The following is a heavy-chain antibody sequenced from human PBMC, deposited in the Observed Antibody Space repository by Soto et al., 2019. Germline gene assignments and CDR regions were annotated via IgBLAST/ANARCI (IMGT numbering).Heavy chain of an antibody. CDR3: AHSWGVYGSTGSYYDHYFDY. J-gene: IGHJ4*02. Sequence: EVQLVESGGGLVQPGGSLRLSCAASGFTFSRSFMSWVRQAPGKGLEWVANIKQDGSEQNYVDSVKGRFTISRDNTKNSLYLQMNSLRAEDTAVYYCAHSWGVYGSTGSYYDHYFDYWGQGTLVTVSS. D-gene: IGHD3-10*01. CDR2: IKQDGSEQ. V-gene: IGHV3-7*01. CDR1: GFTFSRSF.